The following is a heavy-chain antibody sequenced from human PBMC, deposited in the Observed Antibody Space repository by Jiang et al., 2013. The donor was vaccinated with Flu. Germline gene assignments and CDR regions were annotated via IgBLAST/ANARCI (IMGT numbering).Heavy chain of an antibody. D-gene: IGHD5-12*01. J-gene: IGHJ4*02. CDR1: GGSISSGAYY. Sequence: GSGLVKPSETLSLTCTVSGGSISSGAYYWGWIRQPPGKGLEWIGNIYYSGSTDYNPSLKSRVTISIDTSKNQFSLKLSSVTAADTAVYYCARDANTGYEFDYWGQGTLVTVSS. CDR3: ARDANTGYEFDY. CDR2: IYYSGST. V-gene: IGHV4-39*07.